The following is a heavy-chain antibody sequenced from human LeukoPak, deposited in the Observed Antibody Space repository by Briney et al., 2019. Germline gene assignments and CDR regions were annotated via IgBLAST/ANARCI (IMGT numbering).Heavy chain of an antibody. Sequence: AGGSLRLSCAASGFTFSSYAMTWVRQAPGKGLEWVSAISGSAGSTYYADSVKGRFTSSRDNSKRTLYLQMSNLRADDTAVYFCAKNRGTGLAFYDYWGQGTHVTVSS. CDR1: GFTFSSYA. CDR2: ISGSAGST. CDR3: AKNRGTGLAFYDY. V-gene: IGHV3-23*01. J-gene: IGHJ4*02. D-gene: IGHD1-1*01.